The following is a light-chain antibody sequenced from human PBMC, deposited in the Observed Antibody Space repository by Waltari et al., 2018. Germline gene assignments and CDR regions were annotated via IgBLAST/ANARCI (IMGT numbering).Light chain of an antibody. CDR3: QSYDNSLNAVI. CDR2: GNN. CDR1: FSNIGTSYD. Sequence: QSVLTQPPSVSGAPGQRVTISCTGSFSNIGTSYDVHWYRQVPGTAPKLLIYGNNKRPSGVPDRVSGSRSGTSASLAITGLQAEDEADDFCQSYDNSLNAVIFGGGTKLTVL. V-gene: IGLV1-40*01. J-gene: IGLJ2*01.